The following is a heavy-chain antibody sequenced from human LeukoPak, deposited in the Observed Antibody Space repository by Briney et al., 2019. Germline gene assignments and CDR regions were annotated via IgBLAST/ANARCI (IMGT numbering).Heavy chain of an antibody. Sequence: GASVKVSCKASGYTFTSYGISLVRRAPGQGLEWMGWSSAYNGNTNYAQKLQGRVTMTTDTSTSTAYMELRSLRSDDTAVYYCARDDYDILTGAPDYWGQGTLVTVSS. CDR2: SSAYNGNT. CDR3: ARDDYDILTGAPDY. D-gene: IGHD3-9*01. CDR1: GYTFTSYG. J-gene: IGHJ4*02. V-gene: IGHV1-18*01.